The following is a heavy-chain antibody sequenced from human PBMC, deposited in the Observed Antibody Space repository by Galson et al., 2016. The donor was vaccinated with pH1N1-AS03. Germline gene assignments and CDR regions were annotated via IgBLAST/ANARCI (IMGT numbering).Heavy chain of an antibody. CDR2: IFTGGTT. J-gene: IGHJ4*02. D-gene: IGHD3-3*01. V-gene: IGHV3-66*02. CDR1: GFSVSSKY. CDR3: ARGITIFGLARPALDS. Sequence: SLRLSCAVSGFSVSSKYMNWVRPAPGKGLEWISVIFTGGTTYYADSVRGRFTISRDDSRNTLYLQMNSLRNEDTAVYYCARGITIFGLARPALDSWGQGTRVTVSS.